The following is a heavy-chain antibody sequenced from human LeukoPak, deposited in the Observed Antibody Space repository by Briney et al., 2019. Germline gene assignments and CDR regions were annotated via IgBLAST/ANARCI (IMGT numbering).Heavy chain of an antibody. Sequence: PGGSLRLSCTASGFTFGDYAMSWVRKAPGKGLEWVGFIRGKTHGGTTEFAAPVKGRFSISRDDSKRIAYLQMNSLETEDTAVYYCARGVPVVPAAIGSVGAFDIWGQGTMVTVSS. D-gene: IGHD2-2*02. J-gene: IGHJ3*02. CDR2: IRGKTHGGTT. CDR1: GFTFGDYA. CDR3: ARGVPVVPAAIGSVGAFDI. V-gene: IGHV3-49*04.